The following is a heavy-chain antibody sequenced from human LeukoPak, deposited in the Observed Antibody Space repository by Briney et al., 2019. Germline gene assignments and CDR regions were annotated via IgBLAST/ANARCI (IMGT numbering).Heavy chain of an antibody. CDR1: GGSFSGYY. J-gene: IGHJ4*02. CDR3: ARRGPYYYDSSGYFDY. CDR2: INHSGST. Sequence: SETLSLTCAVYGGSFSGYYWSWIRQPPGKGLEWIGEINHSGSTNYNPSLKRRVTMSVDTSKNQFSLKLSSVTAADTAVYYCARRGPYYYDSSGYFDYWGQGTLVTVSS. V-gene: IGHV4-34*01. D-gene: IGHD3-22*01.